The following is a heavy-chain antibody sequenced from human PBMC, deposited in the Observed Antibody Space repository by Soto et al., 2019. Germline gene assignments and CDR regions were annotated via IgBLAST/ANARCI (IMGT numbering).Heavy chain of an antibody. CDR1: GYTFTSYY. CDR2: INPSGGST. Sequence: GASVKVSCKASGYTFTSYYMHWVRQAPGQGLEWMGIINPSGGSTSYAQKFQGRVAMTRDTSTSTVYMELGSLRSEDTAVYYCARENAYYYASSGYYGYWGQGTLVTVSS. V-gene: IGHV1-46*01. D-gene: IGHD3-22*01. J-gene: IGHJ4*02. CDR3: ARENAYYYASSGYYGY.